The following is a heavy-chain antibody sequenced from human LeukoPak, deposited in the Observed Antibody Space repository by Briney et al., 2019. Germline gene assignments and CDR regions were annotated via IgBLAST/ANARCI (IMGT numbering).Heavy chain of an antibody. CDR3: AGSDCSSTSCRYYYYYMDV. CDR1: GGSISSGSYY. Sequence: SETLSLTCTVSGGSISSGSYYWSWIRQPAGKGLEWIGRIYTSGSTNYNPSLKSRVTISVDTSKNQFSLKLSSVTAADTAVYYCAGSDCSSTSCRYYYYYMDVWGKGTTVTVSS. CDR2: IYTSGST. J-gene: IGHJ6*03. D-gene: IGHD2-2*01. V-gene: IGHV4-61*02.